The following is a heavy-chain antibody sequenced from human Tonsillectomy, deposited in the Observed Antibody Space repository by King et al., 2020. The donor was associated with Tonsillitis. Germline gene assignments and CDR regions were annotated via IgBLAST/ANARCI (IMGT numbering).Heavy chain of an antibody. CDR3: ARDFYGDGGGGYSAFDA. V-gene: IGHV4-59*01. CDR2: VFNIGNT. D-gene: IGHD2-21*01. CDR1: GGSISNIF. J-gene: IGHJ3*01. Sequence: VQLQESGPGLVKPSETLSLTCTVSGGSISNIFWSWIRQPPGRGLAWVVYVFNIGNTNYNPSLKRRVTISVDTPKTQFSLRLTSVTAADTAVYYCARDFYGDGGGGYSAFDAWGQGTMVTVSS.